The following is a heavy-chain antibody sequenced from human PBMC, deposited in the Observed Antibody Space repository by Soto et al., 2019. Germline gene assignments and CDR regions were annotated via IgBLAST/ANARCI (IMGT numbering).Heavy chain of an antibody. CDR3: ARGVYCSSTNCYTDYFQH. Sequence: SETLSLTCAVYGGSFSGYYWSWIRQPPGKGLEWIGEINHYGSTNYNPSLKSRVTISVDTSKNHFSLKLNSVTAADTAVYYCARGVYCSSTNCYTDYFQHWGQGTRVTVSS. D-gene: IGHD2-2*02. CDR2: INHYGST. J-gene: IGHJ1*01. V-gene: IGHV4-34*01. CDR1: GGSFSGYY.